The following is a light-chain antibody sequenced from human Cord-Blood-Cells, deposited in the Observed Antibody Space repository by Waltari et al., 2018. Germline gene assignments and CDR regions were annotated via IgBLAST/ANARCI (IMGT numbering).Light chain of an antibody. CDR1: SSDVGGYNY. CDR3: CSYAGSYTWV. Sequence: QSALTQPRSVSGSPGQSVTISCTGTSSDVGGYNYVSWYQQHPGKAPKLMIYDVSKRPSGFPERFSDSKSGNTAPLTISGLQAEDEADDYCCSYAGSYTWVFGGGTKLTFL. J-gene: IGLJ3*02. V-gene: IGLV2-11*01. CDR2: DVS.